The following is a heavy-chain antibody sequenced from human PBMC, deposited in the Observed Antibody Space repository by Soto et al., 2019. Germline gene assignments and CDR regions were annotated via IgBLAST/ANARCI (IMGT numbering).Heavy chain of an antibody. CDR3: ARQFRDYGNYADGFHI. CDR2: IYPADSDT. Sequence: GESLKISCKGSGYSFTSYWIGWVRQMPGKGLQWLGIIYPADSDTRYSPSFQGQVTISADKSTSTAYLQWSRLKASDTAMYYCARQFRDYGNYADGFHIWGQGTMVTVSS. J-gene: IGHJ3*02. D-gene: IGHD4-17*01. V-gene: IGHV5-51*01. CDR1: GYSFTSYW.